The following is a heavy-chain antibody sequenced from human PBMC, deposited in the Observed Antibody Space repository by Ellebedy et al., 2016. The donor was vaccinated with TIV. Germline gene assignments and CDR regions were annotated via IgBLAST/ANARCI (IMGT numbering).Heavy chain of an antibody. CDR1: GFTLSSYA. D-gene: IGHD1-26*01. J-gene: IGHJ4*02. Sequence: PGGSLRLSCAASGFTLSSYAMSWVRQAPGKGLEWVSAIRDSGISTYYAESVKGRFTISRDNSKNTLYLQMNSLRAEDTAVYYCAKGRRWELPLDCWGQGTLVTVSS. CDR3: AKGRRWELPLDC. V-gene: IGHV3-23*01. CDR2: IRDSGIST.